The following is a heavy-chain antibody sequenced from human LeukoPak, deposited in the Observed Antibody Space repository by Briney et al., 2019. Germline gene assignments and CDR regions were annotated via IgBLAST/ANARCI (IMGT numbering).Heavy chain of an antibody. D-gene: IGHD6-6*01. CDR3: ARVVGAASRPPWSDP. V-gene: IGHV3-20*04. Sequence: GGSLRLSCAASGFTFEDYDMSWVRQAPGKGLEWVSSISWNGDSTGYVDSVKGRFTISRDNAKDSLYLQMNSLRAEDTAVYYCARVVGAASRPPWSDPGGQGTLVTVSS. CDR1: GFTFEDYD. CDR2: ISWNGDST. J-gene: IGHJ5*02.